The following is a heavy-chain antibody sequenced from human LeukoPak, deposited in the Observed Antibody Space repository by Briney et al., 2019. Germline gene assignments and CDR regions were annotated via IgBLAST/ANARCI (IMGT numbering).Heavy chain of an antibody. D-gene: IGHD4-23*01. CDR1: GFTFSSYA. Sequence: GGSLRLSCAASGFTFSSYAMSWVRQAPGKGLDWVSAISGSGGSTHYADSVKGRFTISRDNSKNTLYLQGNSLRAEDTAVYYCSNHLYYGGNFVGLNYWGQGTLVTVSS. V-gene: IGHV3-23*01. CDR2: ISGSGGST. J-gene: IGHJ4*02. CDR3: SNHLYYGGNFVGLNY.